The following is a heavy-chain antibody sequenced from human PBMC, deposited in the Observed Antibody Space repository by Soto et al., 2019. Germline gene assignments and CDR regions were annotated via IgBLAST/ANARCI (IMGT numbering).Heavy chain of an antibody. J-gene: IGHJ4*02. D-gene: IGHD2-2*01. CDR1: GFTFSSYG. Sequence: GGSLRLSCAASGFTFSSYGMHWVRQAPGKGLEWVAVISYDGSNKYYADSVKGRFTISRDNSKNTLYLQMNSLRAEDTAVYYCVKEDIVVVPAALLAYWGQGTLVTVSS. CDR3: VKEDIVVVPAALLAY. V-gene: IGHV3-30*18. CDR2: ISYDGSNK.